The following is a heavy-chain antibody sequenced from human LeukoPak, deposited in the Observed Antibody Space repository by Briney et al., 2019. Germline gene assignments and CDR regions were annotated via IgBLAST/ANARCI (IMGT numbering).Heavy chain of an antibody. CDR1: GGSISSGSYY. CDR2: IYTSGIT. V-gene: IGHV4-61*02. D-gene: IGHD3-3*01. Sequence: SETLSLTCTVSGGSISSGSYYWSWIRQPAGKGLEWIGRIYTSGITNYNPSLKSRVTISVDTSKNQFSLKLSSVTAADTAVYYCARAFWSGGWFDPWGQGTLVTVSS. J-gene: IGHJ5*02. CDR3: ARAFWSGGWFDP.